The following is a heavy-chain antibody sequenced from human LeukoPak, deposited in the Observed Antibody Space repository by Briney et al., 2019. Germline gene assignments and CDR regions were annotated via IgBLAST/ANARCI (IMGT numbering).Heavy chain of an antibody. D-gene: IGHD5-24*01. CDR1: GFTFSSYS. CDR2: ISSSSSYI. V-gene: IGHV3-21*01. CDR3: ARDGGDGYNYPSYAFDI. Sequence: SGGSLRLSCAASGFTFSSYSMNWVRQAPGKGLEWVSSISSSSSYIYYADSVKGRFTISRDNVKNSLYLQMNSLRAEDTAVYYCARDGGDGYNYPSYAFDIWGQGTMVTVSS. J-gene: IGHJ3*02.